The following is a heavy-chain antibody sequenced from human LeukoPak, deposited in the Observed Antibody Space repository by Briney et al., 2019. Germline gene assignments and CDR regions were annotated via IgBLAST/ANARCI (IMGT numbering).Heavy chain of an antibody. CDR1: GFTFSDHY. D-gene: IGHD4-17*01. J-gene: IGHJ4*02. CDR3: ARDPDYGDPD. V-gene: IGHV3-11*01. Sequence: GGSLRLSCTASGFTFSDHYMSWFRLSPGEGLEWLSYITSSGTTSDYADSVKGRFAISRDNAKNSMYLQMNSQRPEDTAVYYCARDPDYGDPDWGQGTLVTVSS. CDR2: ITSSGTTS.